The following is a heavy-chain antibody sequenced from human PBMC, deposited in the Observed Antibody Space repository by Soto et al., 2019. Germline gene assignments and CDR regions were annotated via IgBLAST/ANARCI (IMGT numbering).Heavy chain of an antibody. CDR2: ISGSGGST. CDR3: AKGGGIQLWLRGFDY. Sequence: EVQLLESGGGLVQPGGSLRLSCAASGFTFSSYAMSWVRQATGKGLEWVSAISGSGGSTYYADSVKGRFTISRDNSTNTLYLQMNSRRAEDTAVYYCAKGGGIQLWLRGFDYWGQGTLVTVSS. V-gene: IGHV3-23*01. J-gene: IGHJ4*02. CDR1: GFTFSSYA. D-gene: IGHD5-18*01.